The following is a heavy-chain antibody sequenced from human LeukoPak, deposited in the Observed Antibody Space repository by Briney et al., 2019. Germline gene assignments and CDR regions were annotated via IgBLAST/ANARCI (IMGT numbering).Heavy chain of an antibody. J-gene: IGHJ4*02. CDR3: AREGQQLAGWIFDY. Sequence: SETLSLTCSVSGYSISSGYYWGWIRQPPGKGLEWIGSIYQSGSTYYNPSLKSRVTISVDTSKNQFSLKLSSVTAADTAVYYCAREGQQLAGWIFDYWGQGTLVTVSS. CDR1: GYSISSGYY. D-gene: IGHD6-13*01. V-gene: IGHV4-38-2*02. CDR2: IYQSGST.